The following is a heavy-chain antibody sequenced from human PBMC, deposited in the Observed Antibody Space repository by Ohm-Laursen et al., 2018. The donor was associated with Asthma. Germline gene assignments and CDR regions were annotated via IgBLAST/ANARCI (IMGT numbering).Heavy chain of an antibody. J-gene: IGHJ6*02. Sequence: GSLRLSCAASGYTFSRYSIHWVRQFPGKGLEWVASISTASTFIYYADSVRGRFTTSRDNARNSVYLQMNSLRAEDTALYYCAREWGGMDVWGPGTTVTVSS. D-gene: IGHD1-26*01. CDR2: ISTASTFI. CDR3: AREWGGMDV. CDR1: GYTFSRYS. V-gene: IGHV3-21*01.